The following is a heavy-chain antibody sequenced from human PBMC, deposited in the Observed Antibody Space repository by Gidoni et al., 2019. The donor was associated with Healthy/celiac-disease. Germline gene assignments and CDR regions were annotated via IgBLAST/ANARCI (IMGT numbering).Heavy chain of an antibody. D-gene: IGHD2-2*01. V-gene: IGHV4-39*01. Sequence: QLQLQESGPGLVKPSETLSLPCTVSGGSISSSSYYWGWIRQPPGKGLEWIGSIYYSGSTYYNPSLKSRVTISVDTSKNQFSLKLSSVTAADTAVYYCARRTVPAATYYYYYGMDVWGQGTTVTVSS. J-gene: IGHJ6*02. CDR2: IYYSGST. CDR1: GGSISSSSYY. CDR3: ARRTVPAATYYYYYGMDV.